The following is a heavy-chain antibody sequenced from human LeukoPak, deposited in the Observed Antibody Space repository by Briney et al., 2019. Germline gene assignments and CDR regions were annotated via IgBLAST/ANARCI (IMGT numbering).Heavy chain of an antibody. CDR2: INPNSGGT. D-gene: IGHD3-10*01. Sequence: ASVKVSCKASGYTFTGYYMHWVRQAPGQGLEWMGWINPNSGGTNYAQKFQGRVTMTRDTSISTAYMELSRLRSDDTAVYYCATLGFGEYISGFDYWGQGTLVTVSS. V-gene: IGHV1-2*02. CDR3: ATLGFGEYISGFDY. CDR1: GYTFTGYY. J-gene: IGHJ4*02.